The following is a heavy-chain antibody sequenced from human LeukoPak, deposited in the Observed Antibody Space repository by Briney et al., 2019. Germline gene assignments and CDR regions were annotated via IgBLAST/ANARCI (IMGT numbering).Heavy chain of an antibody. CDR1: GYTFTGYY. J-gene: IGHJ4*02. CDR3: AREPPQYMGPFDY. Sequence: ASVTVSCKASGYTFTGYYMHWVRQAPGQGLEWMGWINPNSCGTNYAQKFQGRVTMNRDTSISTAYMELSRLRSDDTAVYYCAREPPQYMGPFDYWGQGTLVTVSS. D-gene: IGHD6-6*01. CDR2: INPNSCGT. V-gene: IGHV1-2*02.